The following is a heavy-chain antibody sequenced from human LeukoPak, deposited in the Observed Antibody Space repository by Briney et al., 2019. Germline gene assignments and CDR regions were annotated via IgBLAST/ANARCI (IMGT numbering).Heavy chain of an antibody. CDR2: ISYDGSNK. V-gene: IGHV3-30*18. D-gene: IGHD3-10*01. CDR3: AKDAIMVRGVIIYFDY. Sequence: PGGSLRLSCAASGFTFSSYGMHWVRQAPGKGLEWVAVISYDGSNKYYADSVKGRFTISRDNSENTLYLQMNSLRAEDTAVYYCAKDAIMVRGVIIYFDYWGQGTLVTVSS. CDR1: GFTFSSYG. J-gene: IGHJ4*02.